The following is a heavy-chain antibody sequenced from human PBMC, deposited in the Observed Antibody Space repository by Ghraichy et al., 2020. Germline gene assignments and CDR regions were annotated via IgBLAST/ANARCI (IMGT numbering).Heavy chain of an antibody. CDR2: QYYSGST. V-gene: IGHV4-39*01. Sequence: SETLPLTCTVSGGSVSSTGYYWGWVRQSPGKGLEWIGSQYYSGSTYYNPSLKSRVSVSVDTSKNQFFLKLRSVAAADTALYYCARLVTTIVVVADYWGQGILVTVSS. CDR3: ARLVTTIVVVADY. CDR1: GGSVSSTGYY. J-gene: IGHJ4*02. D-gene: IGHD3-22*01.